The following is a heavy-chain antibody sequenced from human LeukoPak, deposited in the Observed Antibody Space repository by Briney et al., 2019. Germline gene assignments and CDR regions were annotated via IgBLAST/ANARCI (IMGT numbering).Heavy chain of an antibody. Sequence: GGSLRLSCAASGFTFSSYGMHWVRQAPGKGLEWVAVISYDGSNKYYADSVKGRFTISRDNSKNTLYLQMNSLRAEDTAVYYCAKRMQQLDTDWGQGTLVTVSS. J-gene: IGHJ4*02. CDR2: ISYDGSNK. V-gene: IGHV3-30*18. D-gene: IGHD6-13*01. CDR1: GFTFSSYG. CDR3: AKRMQQLDTD.